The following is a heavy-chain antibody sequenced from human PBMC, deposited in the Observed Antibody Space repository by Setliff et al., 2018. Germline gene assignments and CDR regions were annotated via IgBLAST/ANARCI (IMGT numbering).Heavy chain of an antibody. J-gene: IGHJ6*02. V-gene: IGHV3-11*04. CDR1: GFSFSDYY. Sequence: GESLKISCAAAGFSFSDYYMSWVRQAPGKGLEWISKISGSGITIYYADSVRGRFTISRDNAKNSLYLQMNSLRAEDTAVYYCARIKPFAMDVWGQGTTVTVSS. CDR3: ARIKPFAMDV. CDR2: ISGSGITI.